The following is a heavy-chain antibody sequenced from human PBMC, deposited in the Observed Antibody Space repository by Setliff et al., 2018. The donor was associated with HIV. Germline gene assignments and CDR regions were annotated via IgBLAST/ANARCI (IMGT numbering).Heavy chain of an antibody. Sequence: GESLTLSCQGSPYSFTNYWVGWVRQLPSNGLEWMGLIWPDDSDTIYSPSFQGQVTMSADKSISTAYLQWSSLEAPDTAMYYCARLSKYYDFWTPDSWGQGTLVTVSS. CDR1: PYSFTNYW. CDR3: ARLSKYYDFWTPDS. D-gene: IGHD3-3*01. V-gene: IGHV5-51*01. J-gene: IGHJ4*02. CDR2: IWPDDSDT.